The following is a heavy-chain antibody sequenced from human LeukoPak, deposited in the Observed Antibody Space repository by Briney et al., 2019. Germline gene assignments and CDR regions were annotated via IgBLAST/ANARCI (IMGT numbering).Heavy chain of an antibody. D-gene: IGHD4-17*01. J-gene: IGHJ4*02. Sequence: SETLSLTCAVYGGSFSGYYWSWIRQPPGKGLEWIGEINHSGSTNYNPSLKSRVTMSVDTSKNQFSLKLSSVTAADTAVYYCARRFYDDYGDPSRFDYWGQGTLVTVSS. CDR3: ARRFYDDYGDPSRFDY. V-gene: IGHV4-34*01. CDR1: GGSFSGYY. CDR2: INHSGST.